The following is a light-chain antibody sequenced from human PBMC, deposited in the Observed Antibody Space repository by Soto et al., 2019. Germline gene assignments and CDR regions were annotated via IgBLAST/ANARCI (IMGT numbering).Light chain of an antibody. CDR1: QSVLYSSHNKNY. V-gene: IGKV4-1*01. CDR3: QQSYSAPLT. CDR2: WAS. J-gene: IGKJ4*02. Sequence: DIVLTQSPDSLAVSLGERATINCKSSQSVLYSSHNKNYLAWYQQKPGQPPKLLKYWASTRVSGVPDQFSGSGSGKGFTLTDGRLQSEDVAVFFCQQSYSAPLTFAGGTEVEIK.